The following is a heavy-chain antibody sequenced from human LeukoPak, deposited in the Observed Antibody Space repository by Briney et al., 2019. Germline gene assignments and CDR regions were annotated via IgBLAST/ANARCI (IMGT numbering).Heavy chain of an antibody. V-gene: IGHV3-20*04. CDR3: ARDSDYTRDY. CDR1: GFTFDDYG. D-gene: IGHD4-11*01. CDR2: INWNGGST. Sequence: GGSPRLSCAACGFTFDDYGMSWVRQAPGKGLEWVSGINWNGGSTGYADSVKGRFTISRDNSKNTLYLLMNSLRAEDTAVYYCARDSDYTRDYWGQGTLVTVSS. J-gene: IGHJ4*02.